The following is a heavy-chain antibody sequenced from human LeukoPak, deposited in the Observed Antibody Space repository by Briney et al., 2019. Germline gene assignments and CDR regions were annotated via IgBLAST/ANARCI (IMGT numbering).Heavy chain of an antibody. J-gene: IGHJ5*02. Sequence: ASVKVSCKASGYTFTSYAMHWVRQAPGQRLEWMGWINTNTGNPTYAQGFTGRFVFSLDTSVSTAYLQISSLKAEDTAVYYCARGQPVAGQQGWFDPWGQGTLVTVSS. D-gene: IGHD6-19*01. V-gene: IGHV7-4-1*02. CDR3: ARGQPVAGQQGWFDP. CDR1: GYTFTSYA. CDR2: INTNTGNP.